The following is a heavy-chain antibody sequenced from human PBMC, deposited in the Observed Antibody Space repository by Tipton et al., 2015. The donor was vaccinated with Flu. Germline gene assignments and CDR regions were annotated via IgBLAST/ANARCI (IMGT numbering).Heavy chain of an antibody. D-gene: IGHD3-22*01. CDR1: GGSISSSSYY. V-gene: IGHV4-39*07. CDR2: IYYSGST. Sequence: TLSLTCTVSGGSISSSSYYWGWIRQPPGKGLEWIGSIYYSGSTYYNPSLKSRVTISVDTSKNQFSPKLSSVTAADTAVYYCARGHSYYYDGGAFDIWGQGTMVTVSS. J-gene: IGHJ3*02. CDR3: ARGHSYYYDGGAFDI.